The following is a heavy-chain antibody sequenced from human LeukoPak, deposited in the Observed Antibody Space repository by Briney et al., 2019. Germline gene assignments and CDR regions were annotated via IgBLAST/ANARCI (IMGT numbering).Heavy chain of an antibody. D-gene: IGHD6-19*01. CDR3: ARDRSVAGTPHSY. J-gene: IGHJ4*02. CDR2: ISAYNGNT. CDR1: GYTFTTYG. Sequence: EASVKVSCKTSGYTFTTYGIPWVRQAPGQGLAWMGWISAYNGNTNYAQKLQGRVTMTTDTSTSTAYMELRSLRSDDTAVYYCARDRSVAGTPHSYWGQGTLVTVSS. V-gene: IGHV1-18*01.